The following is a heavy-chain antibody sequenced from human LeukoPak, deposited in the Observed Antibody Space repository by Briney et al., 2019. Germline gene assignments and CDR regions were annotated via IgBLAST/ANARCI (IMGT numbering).Heavy chain of an antibody. V-gene: IGHV6-1*01. CDR2: TYYRSKWYN. D-gene: IGHD1-26*01. Sequence: SQTLSLTSAISGDSVSSNSAAWTWIRQSPSRGLQSLGRTYYRSKWYNDYAVSVKSRITINPETSKNQFSLQLNSVTPEDTAVYFCARELIHRGGSYPDYWGQGTLVTVSS. CDR1: GDSVSSNSAA. CDR3: ARELIHRGGSYPDY. J-gene: IGHJ4*02.